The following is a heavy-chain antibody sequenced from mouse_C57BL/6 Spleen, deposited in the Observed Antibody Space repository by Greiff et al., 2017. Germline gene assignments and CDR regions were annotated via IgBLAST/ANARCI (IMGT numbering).Heavy chain of an antibody. V-gene: IGHV1-80*01. CDR2: IYPGDGDT. D-gene: IGHD3-1*01. J-gene: IGHJ1*03. CDR1: GYAFSSYW. Sequence: VMLVESGAELVKPGASVKISCKASGYAFSSYWMHWVKQRPGKGLEWIGQIYPGDGDTNYNGKFKGKATLTAYKSSSTAYMQLSSLTSEDSAVDICARAGGGLYFGGWGTVTTVTVSS. CDR3: ARAGGGLYFGG.